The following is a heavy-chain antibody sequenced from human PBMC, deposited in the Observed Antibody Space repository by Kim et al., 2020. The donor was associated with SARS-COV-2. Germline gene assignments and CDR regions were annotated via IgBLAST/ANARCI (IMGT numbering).Heavy chain of an antibody. CDR2: VKQDGSEK. V-gene: IGHV3-7*01. Sequence: GGSLRLSCAASGFTFSSYWMSWVRQAPGKGLEWVANVKQDGSEKYYVDSVKGRFTISRDNAKNSLYLQMSSLRAEDTAVYYCARDLLGAVAGTSDSWGQGPLVTVSS. D-gene: IGHD6-19*01. J-gene: IGHJ4*02. CDR3: ARDLLGAVAGTSDS. CDR1: GFTFSSYW.